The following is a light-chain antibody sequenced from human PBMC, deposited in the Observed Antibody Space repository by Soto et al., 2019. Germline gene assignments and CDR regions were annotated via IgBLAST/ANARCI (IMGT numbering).Light chain of an antibody. V-gene: IGKV3-20*01. CDR3: QHYGSSART. CDR2: AAS. J-gene: IGKJ2*01. Sequence: DIVLTQSPGTLSLSPGERATLSCRASQSLSSYLAWYQQKPGQAPRLLIYAASSRASGIPDRFSGSGSGTDFTLTISRVEPDDFAVYYCQHYGSSARTFGQGTKLEIK. CDR1: QSLSSY.